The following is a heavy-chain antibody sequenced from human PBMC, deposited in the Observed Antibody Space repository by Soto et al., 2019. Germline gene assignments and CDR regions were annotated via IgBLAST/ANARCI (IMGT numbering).Heavy chain of an antibody. Sequence: QVQLQESGPGLVKPSQTLSLTCTVSGGSISSGGYYWSWIRQHPGKGLEWIGYIYYSGSTYYNPSLKSRVTISVDTSKNQFSLKLSSVTAADTAVYYCARGDCTNGVCYRPKESLWFDPWGQGTLVTVSS. CDR3: ARGDCTNGVCYRPKESLWFDP. CDR1: GGSISSGGYY. D-gene: IGHD2-8*01. V-gene: IGHV4-31*03. J-gene: IGHJ5*02. CDR2: IYYSGST.